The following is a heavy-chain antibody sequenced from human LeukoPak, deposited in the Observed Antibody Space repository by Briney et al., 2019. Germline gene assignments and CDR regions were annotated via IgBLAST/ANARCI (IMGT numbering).Heavy chain of an antibody. D-gene: IGHD2-21*02. Sequence: SETLSLTCTVSGGSISSGDYYWSWIRQPPGKGLEWIGYIYYSGSTYYNPSLKSRVTISVDTSKNQFSLKLSSVTAADTAVYYCARACGGDCYWRAFDYWGQGTLVTVSS. V-gene: IGHV4-30-4*01. CDR1: GGSISSGDYY. CDR2: IYYSGST. J-gene: IGHJ4*02. CDR3: ARACGGDCYWRAFDY.